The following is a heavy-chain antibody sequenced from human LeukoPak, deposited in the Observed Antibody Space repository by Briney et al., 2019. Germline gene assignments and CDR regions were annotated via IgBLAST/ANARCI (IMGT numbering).Heavy chain of an antibody. Sequence: GGSLRLSCAASGFIFSDYYMSWIRQAPGKGLEWVSYISSGAGTIYYADSVKGRFTISRDNAKNSLYLQMNSLRAEDTAVYYCARTRYPNAFHFWGQGTMVTVSS. CDR2: ISSGAGTI. CDR1: GFIFSDYY. CDR3: ARTRYPNAFHF. V-gene: IGHV3-11*01. D-gene: IGHD3-9*01. J-gene: IGHJ3*01.